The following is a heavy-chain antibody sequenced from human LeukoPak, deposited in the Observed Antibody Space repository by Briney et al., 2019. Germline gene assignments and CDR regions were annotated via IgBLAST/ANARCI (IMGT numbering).Heavy chain of an antibody. CDR1: GGSISSYY. CDR3: ARDIDPATAAHFDY. J-gene: IGHJ4*02. CDR2: IYYSGST. V-gene: IGHV4-59*01. Sequence: PSGTLSLTCTVSGGSISSYYWSWIRQPPGKGLEWIGYIYYSGSTNYNPSLKSRVTISVDTSKNQFSLKLSSVTAADTAVYYCARDIDPATAAHFDYWGQGTLVTVSS. D-gene: IGHD2-21*02.